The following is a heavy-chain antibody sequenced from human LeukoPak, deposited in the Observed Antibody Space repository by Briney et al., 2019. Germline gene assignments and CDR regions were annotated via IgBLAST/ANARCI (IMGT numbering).Heavy chain of an antibody. J-gene: IGHJ4*02. CDR2: ISTRSDAK. CDR1: GFTFSSYG. Sequence: PGGSLRLSCAASGFTFSSYGMSWFRQAPGKGLEWVSVISTRSDAKYYADSVKGRFTISRDNSKNTLYLQMNSLRAEDTAVYYCAPLRLTGTTDFFDYWGQGTLVTVSS. CDR3: APLRLTGTTDFFDY. V-gene: IGHV3-23*01. D-gene: IGHD1-7*01.